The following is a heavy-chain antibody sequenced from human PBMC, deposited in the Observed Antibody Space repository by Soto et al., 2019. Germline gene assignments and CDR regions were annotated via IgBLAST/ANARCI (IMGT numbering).Heavy chain of an antibody. CDR2: IYTSGTT. V-gene: IGHV4-4*07. CDR1: GRSMSGYY. CDR3: AREDYYDTGYYVV. D-gene: IGHD3-9*01. J-gene: IGHJ4*02. Sequence: SETLSLTCTVSGRSMSGYYWSWIRQPAGERLEWIGRIYTSGTTDFNPSLKGRVTMSVDTSKNQFSLKLTSVTAADTALYYCAREDYYDTGYYVVWGQGTQVTVSS.